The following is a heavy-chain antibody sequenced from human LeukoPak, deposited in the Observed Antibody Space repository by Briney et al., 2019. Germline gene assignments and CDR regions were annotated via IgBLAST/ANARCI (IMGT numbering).Heavy chain of an antibody. CDR1: GCTFSSYA. CDR2: IIPIFGTA. V-gene: IGHV1-69*05. D-gene: IGHD3-10*01. J-gene: IGHJ3*02. CDR3: ARDGGSGSYSLGAFDI. Sequence: SVKVSCKASGCTFSSYAISWVRQAPGQGLEWMGGIIPIFGTANYAQKFQGRVTITTDESTSTAYMELSSLRSEDTAVYYCARDGGSGSYSLGAFDIWGQGTMVTVSS.